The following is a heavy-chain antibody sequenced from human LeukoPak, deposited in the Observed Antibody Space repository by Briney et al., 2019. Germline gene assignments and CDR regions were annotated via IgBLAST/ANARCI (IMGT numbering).Heavy chain of an antibody. CDR3: AIMRWLQSSVDY. CDR1: GFTLSNYW. J-gene: IGHJ4*02. Sequence: QSGGSLRLSCEVSGFTLSNYWMHWVRQTPGKGLVWVSRINSDGSSTNYADSVKGRFTISRDNAKNTLYLQMNSLRAEDTAVYYCAIMRWLQSSVDYWGQGTLVTVSS. D-gene: IGHD5-24*01. CDR2: INSDGSST. V-gene: IGHV3-74*01.